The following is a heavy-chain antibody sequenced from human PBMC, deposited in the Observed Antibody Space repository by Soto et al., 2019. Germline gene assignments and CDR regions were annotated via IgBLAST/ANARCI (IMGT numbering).Heavy chain of an antibody. CDR2: ISAYNGNT. Sequence: GASVKVSCKASGGTFSSYAISWVRQAPGQGLEWMGWISAYNGNTNYAQKLQGRVTMTTDTSTSTAYMELRSLRSDDTAVYYCAREGDYYGSGSLATPPPLELPYYYYYYMDVWGKGTTVTVSS. J-gene: IGHJ6*03. CDR3: AREGDYYGSGSLATPPPLELPYYYYYYMDV. V-gene: IGHV1-18*01. D-gene: IGHD3-10*01. CDR1: GGTFSSYA.